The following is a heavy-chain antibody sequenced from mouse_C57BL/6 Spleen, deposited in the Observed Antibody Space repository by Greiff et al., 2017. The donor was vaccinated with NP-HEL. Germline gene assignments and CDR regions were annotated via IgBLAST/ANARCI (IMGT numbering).Heavy chain of an antibody. CDR1: GYTFTDYE. CDR3: TRRDYDGGYFDY. D-gene: IGHD2-4*01. CDR2: IDPETGGT. Sequence: VQLQQSGAELVRPGASVTLSCKASGYTFTDYEMHWVKQTPVHGLEWIGAIDPETGGTAYNQKFKGKAILTADKSSSTAYMELRSLTSEDSAVYYCTRRDYDGGYFDYWGQGTTLTVSS. V-gene: IGHV1-15*01. J-gene: IGHJ2*01.